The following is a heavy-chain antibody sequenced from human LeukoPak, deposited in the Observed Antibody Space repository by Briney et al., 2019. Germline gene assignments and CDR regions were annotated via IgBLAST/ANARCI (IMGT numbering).Heavy chain of an antibody. CDR3: ARVGYYYYYYMDV. CDR2: IKQDGSEK. J-gene: IGHJ6*03. D-gene: IGHD3-16*01. Sequence: PGGSLRLSCAASGFTFSSYWMSWVRQAPGKGLEWVANIKQDGSEKYYVDSVKGRFTISRDNAKNSLYLQMNSLRAEDTAVYYCARVGYYYYYYMDVWGKGTTVTVSS. CDR1: GFTFSSYW. V-gene: IGHV3-7*01.